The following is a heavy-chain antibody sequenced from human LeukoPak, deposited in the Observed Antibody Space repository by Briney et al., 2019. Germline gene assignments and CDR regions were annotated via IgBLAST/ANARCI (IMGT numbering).Heavy chain of an antibody. CDR1: GFTFSSYG. CDR2: ISYDGSNK. J-gene: IGHJ4*02. CDR3: ARVESSVTMVSNFDY. Sequence: GGSLRLSCAASGFTFSSYGMHWVRQAPGKGLEWVAVISYDGSNKYYAGSVKGRFTISRDNSKNTLYLQMNSLRAEDTAVYYCARVESSVTMVSNFDYWGQGTLVTVSS. V-gene: IGHV3-30*03. D-gene: IGHD3-10*01.